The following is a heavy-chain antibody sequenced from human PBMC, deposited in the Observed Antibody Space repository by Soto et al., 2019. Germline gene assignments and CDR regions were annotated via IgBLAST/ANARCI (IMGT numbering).Heavy chain of an antibody. J-gene: IGHJ6*02. CDR3: ARDRSMSWFGNVYYYYGMDV. CDR1: GGSISSGGYY. D-gene: IGHD3-10*01. Sequence: SETLSLTCTVSGGSISSGGYYWSWIRQHPGKGLEWIGYIYYSGSTYYNPSLKSRVTISVDTSKNQFSLKLSSVTAADTAVYYCARDRSMSWFGNVYYYYGMDVWGQGTTVTVSS. CDR2: IYYSGST. V-gene: IGHV4-31*03.